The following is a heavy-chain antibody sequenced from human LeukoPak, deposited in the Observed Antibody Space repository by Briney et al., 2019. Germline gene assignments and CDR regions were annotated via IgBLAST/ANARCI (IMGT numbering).Heavy chain of an antibody. CDR2: IYYSGSL. CDR3: AREGLLCGGDCYRDAFDI. J-gene: IGHJ3*02. V-gene: IGHV4-59*01. CDR1: GGSISSYY. Sequence: SETLSLTCTVSGGSISSYYWSWIRQPPGKGLEWIGYIYYSGSLNYNPSLKSRVTISVDTSKNQFSLKLNSVTAADTAVYYCAREGLLCGGDCYRDAFDIWGQGTMVTVSS. D-gene: IGHD2-21*02.